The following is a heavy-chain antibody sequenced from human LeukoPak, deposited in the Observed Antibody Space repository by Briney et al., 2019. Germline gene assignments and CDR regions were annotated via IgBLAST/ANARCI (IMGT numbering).Heavy chain of an antibody. CDR3: ARTEWEVADY. CDR1: GYSISSGYY. Sequence: SETLSLTCTVSGYSISSGYYWGWIRHPPGKGLEWIGSIYHSGATYYNPSLKSRVTISLDTSKNQFSLKLSSVTAADTAVYYCARTEWEVADYWGQGTLVTVSS. D-gene: IGHD1-26*01. J-gene: IGHJ4*02. CDR2: IYHSGAT. V-gene: IGHV4-38-2*02.